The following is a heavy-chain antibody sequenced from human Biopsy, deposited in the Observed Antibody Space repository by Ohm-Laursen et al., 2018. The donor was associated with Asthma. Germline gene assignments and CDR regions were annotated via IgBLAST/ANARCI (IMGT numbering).Heavy chain of an antibody. CDR1: GGSMSSSSYY. CDR2: ISYTGSA. Sequence: PPGTLSLTCTVSGGSMSSSSYYWGWIRQPPGKGLEWMGSISYTGSAYHNPSLKSRVTISVDTSKNQFSLKLSSVTAADTAVYYCARVTRITIFGVGGIQDYWGQGTLVTVSS. V-gene: IGHV4-39*07. J-gene: IGHJ4*02. D-gene: IGHD3-3*01. CDR3: ARVTRITIFGVGGIQDY.